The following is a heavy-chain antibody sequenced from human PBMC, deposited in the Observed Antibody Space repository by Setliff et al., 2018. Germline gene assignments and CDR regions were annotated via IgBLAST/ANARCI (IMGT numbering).Heavy chain of an antibody. CDR3: TRASMGGGSYWWDY. CDR2: IKQNGIAK. Sequence: GGSLRLSCTASGFTFTSYWMSWVRQAPGKGLEWVANIKQNGIAKYYVDSVEGRFTISRDNAKSSLFLQMDSLRVEDTAVYYCTRASMGGGSYWWDYWGQGTLVTVSS. D-gene: IGHD2-8*02. J-gene: IGHJ4*02. CDR1: GFTFTSYW. V-gene: IGHV3-7*01.